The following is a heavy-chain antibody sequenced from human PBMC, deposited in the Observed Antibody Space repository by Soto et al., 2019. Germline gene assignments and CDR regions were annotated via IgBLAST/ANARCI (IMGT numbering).Heavy chain of an antibody. CDR2: IFSSGST. V-gene: IGHV4-4*07. CDR3: AREGSYSAYNFAHGIQLWSFDF. J-gene: IGHJ4*02. CDR1: GVSINTFS. D-gene: IGHD5-12*01. Sequence: SDTLSLTATVSGVSINTFSWRWVRKTAGQGLERLGRIFSSGSTSFNPSLESRVAMSVDTSKNHFSLNLSSVTAADMAVYYCAREGSYSAYNFAHGIQLWSFDFWGQGAQVTVSS.